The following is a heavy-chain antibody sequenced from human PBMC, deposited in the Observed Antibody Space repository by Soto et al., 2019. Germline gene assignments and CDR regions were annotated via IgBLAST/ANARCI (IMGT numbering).Heavy chain of an antibody. CDR1: EGKCIYHG. CDR2: INHSGST. V-gene: IGHV4-34*01. CDR3: ARGAVKTRLVIIRKEYYYYGMDF. J-gene: IGHJ6*02. D-gene: IGHD3-9*01. Sequence: YTVDEGKCIYHGVSWIRQKQGKGLEWIGEINHSGSTNYNPALKSRVTISVDTSKNQFSLKLSSVTAADTAVYYCARGAVKTRLVIIRKEYYYYGMDFWGQGTTVIGFS.